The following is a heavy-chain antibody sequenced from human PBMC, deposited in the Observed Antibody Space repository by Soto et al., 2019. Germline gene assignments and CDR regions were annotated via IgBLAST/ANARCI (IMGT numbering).Heavy chain of an antibody. V-gene: IGHV1-18*01. J-gene: IGHJ6*02. Sequence: ASVKVSCKASGYTFTSYGISWVRQATGQGLEWMGWISGYNGKTNYAQKVQGRLTMTTDTSTTTAYMELRSLRSDDTAVYYCARDPYHVLMVNAPNLHGMDVWGQGTTVTVSS. D-gene: IGHD2-8*01. CDR1: GYTFTSYG. CDR3: ARDPYHVLMVNAPNLHGMDV. CDR2: ISGYNGKT.